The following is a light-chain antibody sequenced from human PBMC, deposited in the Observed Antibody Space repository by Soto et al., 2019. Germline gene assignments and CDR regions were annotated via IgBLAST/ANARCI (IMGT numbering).Light chain of an antibody. CDR3: QQYISYSWT. CDR1: QSFSSW. Sequence: DIQMTQSPSTLSASVGDRVTITCRASQSFSSWLAWYQQKPGKAPKLLIYKASSLESGVPSRFSGSGSGTAFTLTISSLQPDDFATYYCQQYISYSWTFDQGTKVEIK. J-gene: IGKJ1*01. CDR2: KAS. V-gene: IGKV1-5*03.